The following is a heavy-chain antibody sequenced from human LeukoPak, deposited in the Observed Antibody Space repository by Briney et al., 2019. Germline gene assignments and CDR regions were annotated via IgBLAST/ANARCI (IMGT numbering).Heavy chain of an antibody. J-gene: IGHJ4*02. CDR2: IYYSGST. V-gene: IGHV4-31*03. D-gene: IGHD1-14*01. Sequence: PSETLSLTCTVSGGSISSGGYYWSWIRQHPGKGLEWIGYIYYSGSTYYNPSLKSRVTISVDTSKNQFSLKLSSVPAAGTAVYYCARVINGHPDYWGQGTLVTVSS. CDR3: ARVINGHPDY. CDR1: GGSISSGGYY.